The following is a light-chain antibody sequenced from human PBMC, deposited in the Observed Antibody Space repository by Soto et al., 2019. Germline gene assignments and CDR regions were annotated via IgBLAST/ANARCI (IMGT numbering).Light chain of an antibody. CDR3: QQYASSPLT. Sequence: EIELTQSPGTLSLSPGERATLSCRASQSVSSSYLAWYQQKPGQAPRLLIYDASSMATGIPDRFSGSGSGTDFTLTISRLQPEDFAVYYCQQYASSPLTFGGGTKVELK. CDR1: QSVSSSY. J-gene: IGKJ4*01. V-gene: IGKV3-20*01. CDR2: DAS.